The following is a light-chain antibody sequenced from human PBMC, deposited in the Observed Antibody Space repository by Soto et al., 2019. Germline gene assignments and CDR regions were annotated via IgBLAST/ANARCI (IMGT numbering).Light chain of an antibody. CDR1: QDISNY. V-gene: IGKV1-33*01. Sequence: DMQMTQSPSSLSASVGDRVTITCQASQDISNYLNWYQQKPGKAPKLLIYDASNLETGVPSRFSGSGSGTDFTFTISSLQAEDIATYYSQQYDNLPFTFGPGTKVDIK. J-gene: IGKJ3*01. CDR3: QQYDNLPFT. CDR2: DAS.